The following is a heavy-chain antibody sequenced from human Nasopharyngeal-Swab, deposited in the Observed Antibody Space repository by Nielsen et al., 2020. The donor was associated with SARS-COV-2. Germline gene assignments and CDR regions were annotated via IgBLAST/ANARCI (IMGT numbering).Heavy chain of an antibody. CDR2: IYHSGST. V-gene: IGHV4-4*02. Sequence: SETLSLTCAVSGGAISSSNWWRRVREPPGKGQEWIGEIYHSGSTNYNPSLKSRVTISVDKSKNQFSLKLSSVTAADTAVYYCARVGGIAVAGTGGYFDLWGRGTLVTVSS. CDR3: ARVGGIAVAGTGGYFDL. D-gene: IGHD6-19*01. CDR1: GGAISSSNW. J-gene: IGHJ2*01.